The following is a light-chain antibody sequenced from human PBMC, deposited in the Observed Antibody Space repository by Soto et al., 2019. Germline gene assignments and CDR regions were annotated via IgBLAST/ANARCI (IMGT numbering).Light chain of an antibody. J-gene: IGKJ4*01. CDR2: GAF. CDR3: QQYKNWPPLT. CDR1: QSVSYN. Sequence: EIVMTQSPATLSVSPGETATLSCRASQSVSYNLAWYQQKPGQGPRLLIYGAFTRATGIPARFSGSGSGTEFTLTISSLQSGDFAVYYCQQYKNWPPLTFGGGTKVEIK. V-gene: IGKV3-15*01.